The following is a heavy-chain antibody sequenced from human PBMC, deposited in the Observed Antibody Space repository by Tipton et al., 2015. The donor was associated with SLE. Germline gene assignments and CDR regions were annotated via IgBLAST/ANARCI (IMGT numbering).Heavy chain of an antibody. J-gene: IGHJ4*02. CDR3: AKGAGFELWRGYPAF. D-gene: IGHD3-3*01. CDR2: IGWDSRNI. V-gene: IGHV3-9*01. Sequence: WICQNPGKGLEWVSGIGWDSRNIGYADSVNGRFTVSRDNAKNYLYLQMTSLRPEDTALYYCAKGAGFELWRGYPAFWGQGTLVTVSS.